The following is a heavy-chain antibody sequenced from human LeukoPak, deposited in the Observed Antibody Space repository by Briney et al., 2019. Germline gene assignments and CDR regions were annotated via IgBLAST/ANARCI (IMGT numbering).Heavy chain of an antibody. D-gene: IGHD6-19*01. CDR2: IYWDDDR. J-gene: IGHJ4*02. V-gene: IGHV2-5*02. CDR3: QHRQFDGWWTFDY. Sequence: IRKPPGKGLEWLALIYWDDDRRYIPSLRSRLTVTKDTSKNQVVLTMTNMDSVDTATYYCQHRQFDGWWTFDYWCQGTLVTVS.